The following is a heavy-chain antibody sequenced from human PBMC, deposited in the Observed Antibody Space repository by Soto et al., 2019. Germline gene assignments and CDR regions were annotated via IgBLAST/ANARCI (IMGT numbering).Heavy chain of an antibody. CDR3: ARGHSSSSWSTYSSYGMDV. J-gene: IGHJ6*02. CDR2: ISYDGSNK. D-gene: IGHD6-13*01. Sequence: GGSLSLSCAASGFTFSSYAMHWVRHAPGKGLEWVAVISYDGSNKYYADSVRGRFTISRDNSKNTLYLQMNSLRAEDTAVYYCARGHSSSSWSTYSSYGMDVWGQATKVTVSS. CDR1: GFTFSSYA. V-gene: IGHV3-30-3*01.